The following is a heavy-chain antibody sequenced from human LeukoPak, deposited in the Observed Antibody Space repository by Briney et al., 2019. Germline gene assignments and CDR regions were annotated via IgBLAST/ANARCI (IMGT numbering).Heavy chain of an antibody. CDR3: AREYSYGDYVVYYYYGMDV. CDR2: ISAYNGNT. J-gene: IGHJ6*02. CDR1: GYTFTSYG. D-gene: IGHD4-17*01. Sequence: ASVKVSCKASGYTFTSYGISWVRQAPGQGLEWMGWISAYNGNTNYAQKLQGRVTMTTDTSTSTAYMELRSLRSDDTAVYYCAREYSYGDYVVYYYYGMDVWGQGTTVTVSS. V-gene: IGHV1-18*01.